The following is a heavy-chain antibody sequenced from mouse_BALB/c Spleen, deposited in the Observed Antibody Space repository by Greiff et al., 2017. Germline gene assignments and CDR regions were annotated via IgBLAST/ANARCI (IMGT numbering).Heavy chain of an antibody. CDR2: IYPGNVNT. V-gene: IGHV1S56*01. J-gene: IGHJ3*01. Sequence: VQLQQSGPELVKPGASVRISCKASGYTFTSYYIHWVKQRPGQGLEWIGWIYPGNVNTKYNEKFKGKATLTADKSSSTAYMQLSSLTSEDSAVYFCASALWFAYWGQGTLVTVSA. CDR1: GYTFTSYY. CDR3: ASALWFAY.